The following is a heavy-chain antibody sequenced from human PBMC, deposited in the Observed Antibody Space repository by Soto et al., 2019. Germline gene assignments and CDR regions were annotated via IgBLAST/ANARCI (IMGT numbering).Heavy chain of an antibody. V-gene: IGHV4-4*02. Sequence: VQLQESGPGLVEPSGTLSLTCAVSGDSFNTTDWWSWVRQPPGKGLEWVGEIPPQMGTNYNAALKTRLSVSVDKSKRQFSLRLTSVTAADTAVYYCARVRFNFTARACFAYWVQGTLVTVSS. J-gene: IGHJ4*02. CDR2: IPPQMGT. D-gene: IGHD2-21*02. CDR3: ARVRFNFTARACFAY. CDR1: GDSFNTTDW.